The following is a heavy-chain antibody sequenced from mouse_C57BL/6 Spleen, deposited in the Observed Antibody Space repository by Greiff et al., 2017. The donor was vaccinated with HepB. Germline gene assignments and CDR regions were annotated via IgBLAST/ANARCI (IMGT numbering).Heavy chain of an antibody. CDR2: IDPSDSYT. J-gene: IGHJ3*01. V-gene: IGHV1-59*01. D-gene: IGHD2-1*01. Sequence: QVQLQQPGAELVRPGTSVKLSCKASGYTFTSYWMHWVKQRPGQGLEWIGVIDPSDSYTNYNQKFKGKATLTVDTSSSTAYMQLSSLTSEDSAVYYCARTDYVNYPFAYWGQGTLVTVSA. CDR3: ARTDYVNYPFAY. CDR1: GYTFTSYW.